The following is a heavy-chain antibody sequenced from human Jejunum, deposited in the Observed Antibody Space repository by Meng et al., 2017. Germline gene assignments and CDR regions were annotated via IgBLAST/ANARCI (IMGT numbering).Heavy chain of an antibody. CDR2: LFPSRST. J-gene: IGHJ4*02. CDR3: ARFNFASYYFDY. Sequence: SETLSLTCTVSGGSISSGNFYWSWIRQPAGKGLEWIGRLFPSRSTNFNPSLRSRVSLSLDTSKNQFSLNLSSVTAADTAVYYCARFNFASYYFDYWGQGTLVTVSS. D-gene: IGHD1-1*01. CDR1: GGSISSGNFY. V-gene: IGHV4-61*02.